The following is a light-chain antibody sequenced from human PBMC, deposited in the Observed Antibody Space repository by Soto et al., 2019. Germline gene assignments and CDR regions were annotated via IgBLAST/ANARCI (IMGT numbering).Light chain of an antibody. CDR2: AAA. Sequence: EIVMTQSPAALFVSLGERVTLSCRASQSVGKNLAWYQQRPGQGPRLLIFAAADRATDIPVRFSGSGSGTDFTLTISSLQSEDSAIYYCQQYTNWPPWTFGRGTKVEI. CDR3: QQYTNWPPWT. V-gene: IGKV3-15*01. CDR1: QSVGKN. J-gene: IGKJ1*01.